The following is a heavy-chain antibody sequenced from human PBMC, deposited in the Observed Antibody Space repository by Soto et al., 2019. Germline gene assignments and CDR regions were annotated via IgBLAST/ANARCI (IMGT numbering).Heavy chain of an antibody. J-gene: IGHJ4*02. V-gene: IGHV4-59*08. D-gene: IGHD3-22*01. CDR2: IYYSGST. Sequence: SETLSLTCTVSGGSSSSYYWSWIRQPPGKGLEWIGYIYYSGSTNYNPSLKSRVTISVDTSKNQFSLKLSSVTAADTAVYYCARHTGYSGRYFDYWGQGTLVTVSS. CDR1: GGSSSSYY. CDR3: ARHTGYSGRYFDY.